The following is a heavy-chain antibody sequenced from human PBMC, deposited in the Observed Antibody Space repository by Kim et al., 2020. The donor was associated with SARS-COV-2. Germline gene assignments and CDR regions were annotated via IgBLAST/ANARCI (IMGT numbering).Heavy chain of an antibody. Sequence: GGSLRLSCAASGFTFSSYGMHWVRQAPGKGPEWVAVIWYDGSNKYYADSVKGRFTISRDNSKNTLYLQMNSLRAEDTAVYYCAREGYYGTTYYFDYWGQGTLVTVSS. CDR1: GFTFSSYG. CDR2: IWYDGSNK. CDR3: AREGYYGTTYYFDY. J-gene: IGHJ4*02. V-gene: IGHV3-33*01. D-gene: IGHD1-1*01.